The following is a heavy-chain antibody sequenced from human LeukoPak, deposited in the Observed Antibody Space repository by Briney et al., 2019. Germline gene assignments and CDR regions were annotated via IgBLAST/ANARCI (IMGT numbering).Heavy chain of an antibody. CDR1: GLTFSSYW. CDR3: ARDQGVAGTSGWFDP. Sequence: GGSLRLSCAASGLTFSSYWMSWVRQAPGKGLEWVANIKQDGSEKYYVDSVKGRFTISRDNAKNSLYLQMDTLRAEDTAVYYCARDQGVAGTSGWFDPWGQGTLVTVSS. V-gene: IGHV3-7*01. D-gene: IGHD6-19*01. CDR2: IKQDGSEK. J-gene: IGHJ5*02.